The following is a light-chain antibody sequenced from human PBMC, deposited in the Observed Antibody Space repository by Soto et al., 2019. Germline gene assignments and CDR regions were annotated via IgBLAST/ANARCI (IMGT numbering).Light chain of an antibody. CDR3: SSFAGRNRGAV. J-gene: IGLJ2*01. Sequence: QSALTQPPSASGSPGQSVTISCTGTSSDVGGYNFVSWYRHHPGNAPELLIYEVDTRPSGVPDRFSGSKSGNTASLTVSGLQVADGADYFCSSFAGRNRGAVVGGGTKVTVL. V-gene: IGLV2-8*01. CDR1: SSDVGGYNF. CDR2: EVD.